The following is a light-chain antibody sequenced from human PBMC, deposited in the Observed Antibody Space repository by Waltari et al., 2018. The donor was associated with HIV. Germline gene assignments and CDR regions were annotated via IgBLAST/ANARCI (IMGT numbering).Light chain of an antibody. J-gene: IGKJ1*01. V-gene: IGKV3-15*01. CDR2: GAS. CDR1: QSVSSN. CDR3: QQYNNWPRT. Sequence: EIVMTQSPATLSVSPGERATLPCRASQSVSSNLDWYQQKPGQAPRLLIYGASTRATGIPARFSGSGSGTEFTLTISSLQSEDFAVYYCQQYNNWPRTFGQGTKVEIK.